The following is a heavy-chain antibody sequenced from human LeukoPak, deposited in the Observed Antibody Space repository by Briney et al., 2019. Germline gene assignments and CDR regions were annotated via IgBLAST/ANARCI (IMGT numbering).Heavy chain of an antibody. V-gene: IGHV3-23*01. J-gene: IGHJ3*02. D-gene: IGHD5-18*01. CDR1: GFTFSSYA. CDR3: AKRDYSYGLGDAFDI. CDR2: ISGSGGST. Sequence: GGSLRLSCAASGFTFSSYAMSWVRQAPGKGLEWVSAISGSGGSTYYADSVKGRFTISRDNSKNTLYLRMNSLRAEDTAVYYCAKRDYSYGLGDAFDIWGQGTMVTVSS.